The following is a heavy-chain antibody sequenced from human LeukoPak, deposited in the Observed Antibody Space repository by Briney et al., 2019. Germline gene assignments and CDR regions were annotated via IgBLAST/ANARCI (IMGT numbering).Heavy chain of an antibody. CDR1: GFTFSSYS. CDR3: ARVWDSSGYYCVFDY. V-gene: IGHV3-21*01. CDR2: ISSSSSYI. J-gene: IGHJ4*02. Sequence: GGSLRLSCAASGFTFSSYSMNWVRQAPGKGLEWVSSISSSSSYIYYADSVKGRFTISRDNAKNSLYLQMNSLRAEDTAVYYCARVWDSSGYYCVFDYWGQGTLVTVSS. D-gene: IGHD3-22*01.